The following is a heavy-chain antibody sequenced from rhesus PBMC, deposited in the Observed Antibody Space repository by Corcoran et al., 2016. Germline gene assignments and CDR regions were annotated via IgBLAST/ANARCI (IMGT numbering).Heavy chain of an antibody. V-gene: IGHV4-165*02. CDR1: GGSISGYY. Sequence: QVQLQESGPGLVKPSETLSLPCAVSGGSISGYYWNWIRRPPGKGLEWIGDIGGRSGSTHSNPSLKSRGTSSTDTSKSQFSLRLSAVPAAGTAVYYCARRLYSGSWNYFDYWGQGVLVTVSS. CDR3: ARRLYSGSWNYFDY. D-gene: IGHD6-25*01. CDR2: IGGRSGST. J-gene: IGHJ4*01.